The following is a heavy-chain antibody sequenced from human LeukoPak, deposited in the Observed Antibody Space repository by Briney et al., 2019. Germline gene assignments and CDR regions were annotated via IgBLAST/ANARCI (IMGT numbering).Heavy chain of an antibody. Sequence: AGGSLRLSCAASGFTFRSYAMSWVRQAPGKGLEWVSSISSSSGSTYDADSVKGRFTISRDNSKNTLYLQMNSLRAEDTAVYFCAKPSSGYTSFHIWGRGTMVIVSS. V-gene: IGHV3-23*01. CDR3: AKPSSGYTSFHI. CDR2: ISSSSGST. J-gene: IGHJ3*02. CDR1: GFTFRSYA. D-gene: IGHD3-22*01.